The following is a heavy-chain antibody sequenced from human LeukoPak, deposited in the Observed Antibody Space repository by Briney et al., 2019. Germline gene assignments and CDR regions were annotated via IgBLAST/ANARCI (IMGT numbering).Heavy chain of an antibody. D-gene: IGHD3-22*01. Sequence: GGSLRLSCAVSGITLSNYGMSWVRQAPGKGLEWVAGISDTGGRTNYADSVKGRFTIPRDNPKNTLYLQMSSLRAEDTAVYFCAKRGVVIRVILVGFHKEAYYFDSWGQGALVTVSS. CDR1: GITLSNYG. CDR3: AKRGVVIRVILVGFHKEAYYFDS. J-gene: IGHJ4*02. V-gene: IGHV3-23*01. CDR2: ISDTGGRT.